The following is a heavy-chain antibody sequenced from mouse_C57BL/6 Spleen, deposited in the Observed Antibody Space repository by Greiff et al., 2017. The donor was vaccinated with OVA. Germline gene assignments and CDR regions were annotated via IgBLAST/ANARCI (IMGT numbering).Heavy chain of an antibody. Sequence: VKLQESGPELVKPGASVKISCKASGYAFSSSWMNWVKQRPGKGLEWIGRIYPGDGDTNYNGKFKGKATLTADKSSSTAYMQLSSLTSEDSAVYFCARKSGDWYFDVWGTGTTVTVSS. CDR2: IYPGDGDT. CDR3: ARKSGDWYFDV. CDR1: GYAFSSSW. V-gene: IGHV1-82*01. D-gene: IGHD4-1*01. J-gene: IGHJ1*03.